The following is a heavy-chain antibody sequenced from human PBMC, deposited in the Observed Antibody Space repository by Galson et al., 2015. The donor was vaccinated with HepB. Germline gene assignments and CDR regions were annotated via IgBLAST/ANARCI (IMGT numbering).Heavy chain of an antibody. CDR1: GFTFSSYG. V-gene: IGHV3-30*18. J-gene: IGHJ4*02. CDR2: ISYDGSNK. D-gene: IGHD3-22*01. CDR3: AKDVGSDYYDSSGYYVY. Sequence: YLRLSCAASGFTFSSYGMHWVRQAPGKGLEWVAVISYDGSNKYYADSVKGRFTISRDNSKNTLYLQMNSLRAEDTAVYYCAKDVGSDYYDSSGYYVYWGQGTLVTVSS.